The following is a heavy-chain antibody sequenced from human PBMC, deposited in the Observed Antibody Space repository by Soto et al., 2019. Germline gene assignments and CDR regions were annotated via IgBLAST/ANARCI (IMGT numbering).Heavy chain of an antibody. CDR3: AKAFGTYYFDH. D-gene: IGHD3-16*01. V-gene: IGHV3-23*01. Sequence: EVQLLESGGGVVQPGGSLRLSCVASGFTFSSNAMSWVRQAPGKGLEWVSAIGSSGATTYYADSVKGRFTISRDNYKKTVYLQMNSLRVEDTAVYYCAKAFGTYYFDHWGQGTLVAVSS. CDR1: GFTFSSNA. CDR2: IGSSGATT. J-gene: IGHJ4*02.